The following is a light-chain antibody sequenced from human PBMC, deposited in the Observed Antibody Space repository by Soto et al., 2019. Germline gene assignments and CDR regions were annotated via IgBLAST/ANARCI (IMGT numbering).Light chain of an antibody. V-gene: IGKV1-39*01. CDR3: QQSYSTPMWT. CDR1: QSVRNW. Sequence: DIQLTQSPSTLSAAVGDSVTITCRASQSVRNWLAWYQQKPGKAPKLLIYAASSLQSGVPSRFSGSGSGTDFTLTISSLQPEDFATYYCQQSYSTPMWTFGQGTKVDIK. J-gene: IGKJ1*01. CDR2: AAS.